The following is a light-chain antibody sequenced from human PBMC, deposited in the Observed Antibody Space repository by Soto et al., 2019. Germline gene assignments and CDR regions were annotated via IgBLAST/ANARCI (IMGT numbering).Light chain of an antibody. CDR1: SSDVGGYNY. Sequence: QSALTQPPSASGSLGRSVTISCTGTSSDVGGYNYVSWYQQHPGKAPKLLIYDVSHRPSGVPDRFSGSKSGNTASLTVSGLQAEDETDYYCSSYAGSNNLVFGTGTKLTVL. CDR3: SSYAGSNNLV. CDR2: DVS. V-gene: IGLV2-8*01. J-gene: IGLJ1*01.